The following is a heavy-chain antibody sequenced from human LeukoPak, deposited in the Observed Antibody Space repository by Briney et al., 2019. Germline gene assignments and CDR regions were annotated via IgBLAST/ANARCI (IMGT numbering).Heavy chain of an antibody. D-gene: IGHD1-1*01. V-gene: IGHV3-30*02. CDR3: AKDQQLEPFHY. Sequence: PGGSLRLSCAASGFTFSTYGMHWVRQAPGKGLEWVAFIQYDGSNKFYADSVKGRFTISRDNSKNALYQQMNSLRAEDTAMYYCAKDQQLEPFHYWGQGTLVTVSS. J-gene: IGHJ4*02. CDR2: IQYDGSNK. CDR1: GFTFSTYG.